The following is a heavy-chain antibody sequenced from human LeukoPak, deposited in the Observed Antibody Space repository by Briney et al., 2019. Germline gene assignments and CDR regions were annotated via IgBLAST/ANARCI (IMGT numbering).Heavy chain of an antibody. CDR3: TRLRYSDY. CDR1: GFTFSSYW. D-gene: IGHD3-9*01. V-gene: IGHV3-7*01. J-gene: IGHJ4*02. CDR2: IKEDGSEK. Sequence: PGGSLRLSCAASGFTFSSYWMTWVRQAPGKGLEWVANIKEDGSEKNYVDSVKGRFTISRDNAKNSLYLQMNNLRADDTAVYYCTRLRYSDYWGQGTLDTVSS.